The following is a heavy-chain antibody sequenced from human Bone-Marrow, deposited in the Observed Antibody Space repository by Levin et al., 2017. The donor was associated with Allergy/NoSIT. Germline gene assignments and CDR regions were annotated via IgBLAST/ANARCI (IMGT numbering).Heavy chain of an antibody. V-gene: IGHV2-70*01. J-gene: IGHJ6*02. Sequence: QTLSLTCTFSGFSLSTGGMCVTWFRQSPGKALEWLALIDWTDDKSYSTSLKTRLTISKDTSKNQVVLTVTNVDPVDTATYYCARIPMNWNSNYYAMDVWGQGTTVTVSS. CDR2: IDWTDDK. CDR3: ARIPMNWNSNYYAMDV. D-gene: IGHD1-7*01. CDR1: GFSLSTGGMC.